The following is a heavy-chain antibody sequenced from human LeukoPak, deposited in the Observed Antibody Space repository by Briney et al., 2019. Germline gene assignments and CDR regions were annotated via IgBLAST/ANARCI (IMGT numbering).Heavy chain of an antibody. CDR1: GASLSSYY. Sequence: SETLSLTCTVSGASLSSYYWSWIRQPPGRGLEWIGYVYYSGITHYNPSLKSRVTISVDTSKNQFSLKLTSVTAADTAVYYCASGPYPAAGTDHQFDYWGQGTLVTVFS. CDR2: VYYSGIT. J-gene: IGHJ4*02. CDR3: ASGPYPAAGTDHQFDY. V-gene: IGHV4-59*01. D-gene: IGHD6-13*01.